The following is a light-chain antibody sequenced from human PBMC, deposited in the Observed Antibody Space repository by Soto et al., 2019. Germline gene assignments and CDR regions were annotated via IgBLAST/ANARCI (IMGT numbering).Light chain of an antibody. CDR1: QSISSY. Sequence: IQMPQSPSSLSVSVGASVTITCRASQSISSYLNWYQQKPGRAPKLLIYAASSLQSGVPSRFSGSGSGTDFTLTISSRQPEDVATYYCQKYNSAPRTFGQGTKV. V-gene: IGKV1-39*01. CDR3: QKYNSAPRT. J-gene: IGKJ1*01. CDR2: AAS.